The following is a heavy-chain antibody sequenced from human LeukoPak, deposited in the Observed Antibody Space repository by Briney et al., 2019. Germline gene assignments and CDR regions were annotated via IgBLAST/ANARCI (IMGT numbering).Heavy chain of an antibody. J-gene: IGHJ4*02. CDR1: GDSISGYF. D-gene: IGHD2-15*01. V-gene: IGHV4-4*07. Sequence: SETLSLTCTVPGDSISGYFWSWIRQPAGKGLEWIGRMHADGDSNYNPSLKSRITLSFDTPENQFSLTLTSVTAADTAVYFCARAPSGCGGTCAFDSWGQETLVTVSS. CDR2: MHADGDS. CDR3: ARAPSGCGGTCAFDS.